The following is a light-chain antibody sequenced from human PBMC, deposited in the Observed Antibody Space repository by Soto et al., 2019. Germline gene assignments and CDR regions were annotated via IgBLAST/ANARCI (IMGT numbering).Light chain of an antibody. Sequence: ETVLTQSAGTLSLSPGQRATIACRASQTVSSNYLVWYQQKPGQAPRLLIYGASNRATGIPDRISGSGSETDFTLIIRRLEPEDAAVYYCQQYSTSPTSFGQGTKVEIK. V-gene: IGKV3-20*01. CDR3: QQYSTSPTS. CDR1: QTVSSNY. CDR2: GAS. J-gene: IGKJ1*01.